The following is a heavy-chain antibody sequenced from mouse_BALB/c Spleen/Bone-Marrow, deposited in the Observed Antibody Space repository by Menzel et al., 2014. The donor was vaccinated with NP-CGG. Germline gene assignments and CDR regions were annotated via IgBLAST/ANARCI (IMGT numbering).Heavy chain of an antibody. CDR2: IRNKAYGYTT. Sequence: EVMLVESGGGLVQPGGSLRLSCATSGFTFTDYYMNWVRQPPGKALEWLGFIRNKAYGYTTEYSASVKGRFSVSRDNSKSIHYPQMTTLRAEDSATYYCARDKGGILFDYWGQGTTLTVSS. CDR3: ARDKGGILFDY. V-gene: IGHV7-3*02. J-gene: IGHJ2*01. CDR1: GFTFTDYY.